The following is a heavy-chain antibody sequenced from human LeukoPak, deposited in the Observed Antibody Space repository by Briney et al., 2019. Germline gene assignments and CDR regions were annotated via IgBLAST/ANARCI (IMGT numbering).Heavy chain of an antibody. CDR1: GFTFSSYG. D-gene: IGHD2-2*01. J-gene: IGHJ6*03. V-gene: IGHV3-30*18. CDR3: AKDRQKVVSTAMDV. CDR2: ISYDGSNK. Sequence: GGSLRLSCAASGFTFSSYGMHWVRQAPGKGLEWVAVISYDGSNKYYADSVKGRFTISRDNSKNTLYLQMNSLRAEDTAVYYCAKDRQKVVSTAMDVWGKGTTVTVSS.